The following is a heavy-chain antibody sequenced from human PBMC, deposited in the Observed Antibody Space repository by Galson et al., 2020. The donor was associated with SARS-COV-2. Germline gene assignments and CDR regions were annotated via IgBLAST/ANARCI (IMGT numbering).Heavy chain of an antibody. Sequence: GGSLRLSCAASGFTVSGNYMNWVRQAPGKGLEWVSVLYTGGATYYADSVKGRSTISRDNSKNTLYLQMNSLRAEDTAIYYCARENYDSSGYFDYWGQGTPVTVSS. D-gene: IGHD3-22*01. CDR3: ARENYDSSGYFDY. CDR2: LYTGGAT. J-gene: IGHJ4*02. CDR1: GFTVSGNY. V-gene: IGHV3-66*01.